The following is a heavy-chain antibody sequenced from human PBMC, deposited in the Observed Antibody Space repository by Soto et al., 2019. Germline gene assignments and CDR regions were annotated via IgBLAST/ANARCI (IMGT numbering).Heavy chain of an antibody. CDR3: AKADSNYAGRFSYYYMDV. Sequence: QVQLVQSGTEVKKPGASVKVSCKASGYTFRSYGISWVRQAPGQGPEWMGWISGYNGNTHYPQKFLGKVTMTTDTSTSTAYMELRSLRSDDTAVYYCAKADSNYAGRFSYYYMDVWGNGTLVTVSS. CDR1: GYTFRSYG. J-gene: IGHJ6*03. D-gene: IGHD4-4*01. V-gene: IGHV1-18*01. CDR2: ISGYNGNT.